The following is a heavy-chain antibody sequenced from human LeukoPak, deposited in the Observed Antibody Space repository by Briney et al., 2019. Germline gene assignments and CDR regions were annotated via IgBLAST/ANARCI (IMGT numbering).Heavy chain of an antibody. CDR2: IYHSGST. CDR3: ARNAGNSDVDY. J-gene: IGHJ4*02. Sequence: QSSETLSLTCAVSGGSITGSNWWTWVRQPPGKGLEWIGEIYHSGSTNYNPSLKSRVTISVDESNNQFSLKLNSMTAADTAVYYCARNAGNSDVDYWGQGILVTVSS. CDR1: GGSITGSNW. V-gene: IGHV4-4*02. D-gene: IGHD4-23*01.